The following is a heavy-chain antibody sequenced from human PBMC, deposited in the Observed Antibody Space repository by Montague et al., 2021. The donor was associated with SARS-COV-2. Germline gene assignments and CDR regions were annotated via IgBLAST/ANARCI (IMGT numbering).Heavy chain of an antibody. V-gene: IGHV4-59*08. D-gene: IGHD5-18*01. CDR2: IYYSGST. Sequence: SETLSLTCTVSGGSISSYYWSWIRQPPGKGLEWIGYIYYSGSTNSNPSLKCRVTVSVDTSKNQFSLKLSSVTAADTAVYYCARLRYGLDYWGQGTLVTVSS. CDR3: ARLRYGLDY. J-gene: IGHJ4*02. CDR1: GGSISSYY.